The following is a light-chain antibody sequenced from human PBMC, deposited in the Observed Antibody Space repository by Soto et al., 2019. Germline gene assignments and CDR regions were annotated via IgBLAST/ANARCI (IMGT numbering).Light chain of an antibody. CDR1: SSNIGSNY. CDR3: AAWDDSLSGPWV. V-gene: IGLV1-47*01. CDR2: RNN. J-gene: IGLJ3*02. Sequence: QSVLTQPPSASGTPGQRVTISCSGSSSNIGSNYVYWYQQLPGTAPQLLIYRNNQRPSGVPGRFSGSKSGISASLAISGLRSEDEGDYYCAAWDDSLSGPWVFGGGTKLTVL.